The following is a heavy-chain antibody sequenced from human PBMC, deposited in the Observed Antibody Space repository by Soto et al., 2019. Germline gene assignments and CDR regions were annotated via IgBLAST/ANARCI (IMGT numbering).Heavy chain of an antibody. CDR1: GFTFSNYA. D-gene: IGHD2-2*01. Sequence: EVQLLESGGGLVQSGGSLRLSCAASGFTFSNYAMSWVRQAPGKGLEWVSDISASGGSTYYTDSVKGRFTISRDNSKNTLYLQMNSLRAEDTAVYYCAKYERAGYCSSTSCYGFPNLWGQGTMVTVSS. V-gene: IGHV3-23*01. J-gene: IGHJ3*01. CDR3: AKYERAGYCSSTSCYGFPNL. CDR2: ISASGGST.